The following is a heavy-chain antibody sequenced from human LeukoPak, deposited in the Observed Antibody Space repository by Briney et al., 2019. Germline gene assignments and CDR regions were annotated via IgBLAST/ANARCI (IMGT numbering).Heavy chain of an antibody. D-gene: IGHD6-6*01. J-gene: IGHJ5*02. CDR3: ARNLYSSSSTDWFDP. Sequence: GASAKVSCKASGYTFTSYGISWVRQAPGQGLEWMGWISAYNGNTNYAQKLQGRVTMTTDTSTSTAYMELRSLRSDDTAVYYCARNLYSSSSTDWFDPWGQGTLVTVSS. V-gene: IGHV1-18*01. CDR2: ISAYNGNT. CDR1: GYTFTSYG.